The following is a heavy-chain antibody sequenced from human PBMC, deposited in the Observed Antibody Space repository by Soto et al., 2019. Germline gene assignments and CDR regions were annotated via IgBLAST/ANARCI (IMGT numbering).Heavy chain of an antibody. D-gene: IGHD3-22*01. J-gene: IGHJ3*02. Sequence: ASVKVSCKASGYTFTGYYMHWVRQAPGQGLEWMGWINPNSGGTNYAQKFQGWVTMTRDTSISTAYMELSRLRSDDTAVYYCARGHYYDSSGLDIWGQGTMVTVSS. CDR2: INPNSGGT. CDR1: GYTFTGYY. V-gene: IGHV1-2*04. CDR3: ARGHYYDSSGLDI.